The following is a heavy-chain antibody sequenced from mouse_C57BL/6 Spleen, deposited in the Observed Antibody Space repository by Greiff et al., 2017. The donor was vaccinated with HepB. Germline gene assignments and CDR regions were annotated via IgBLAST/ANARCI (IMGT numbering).Heavy chain of an antibody. D-gene: IGHD1-1*01. Sequence: VQLQQPGAELVKPGASVKLSCKASGYTFTSYWMHWVKQRPGQGLEWIGMIHPNSGSTNYNEKFKSKATLTVDKSSSTAYMQLNSLTSEDSAVYYCANYYGSSYLTWFAYWGQGTLVTVSA. J-gene: IGHJ3*01. V-gene: IGHV1-64*01. CDR1: GYTFTSYW. CDR3: ANYYGSSYLTWFAY. CDR2: IHPNSGST.